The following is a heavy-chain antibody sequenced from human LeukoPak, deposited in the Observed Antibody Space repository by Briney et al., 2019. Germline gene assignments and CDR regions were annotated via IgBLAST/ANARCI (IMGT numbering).Heavy chain of an antibody. J-gene: IGHJ4*02. CDR1: GFTFSNAW. V-gene: IGHV3-23*01. Sequence: PGGSLRLSCAASGFTFSNAWMSWVRQAPGMGLEWVSGISDTGTGTHYADSVKGRFTISRDNSENTLYLQMKSLRAEDTAVYYCVKADYDILIGYYPTFDQWGQGTQVSVSS. D-gene: IGHD3-9*01. CDR3: VKADYDILIGYYPTFDQ. CDR2: ISDTGTGT.